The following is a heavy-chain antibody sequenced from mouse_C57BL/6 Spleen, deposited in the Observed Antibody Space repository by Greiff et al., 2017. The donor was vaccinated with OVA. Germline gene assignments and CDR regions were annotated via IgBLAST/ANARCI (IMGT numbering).Heavy chain of an antibody. CDR2: IYPRSGNT. D-gene: IGHD3-3*01. V-gene: IGHV1-81*01. Sequence: QVQLQQSGAELARPGASVKLSCKASGYTFTSYGISWVKQRTGQGLEWIGEIYPRSGNTYYNEKFKGKATLTADKSSSTAYMELRSLTSEDSAVYFCARGGTGAWFAYWGQGTLVTVCA. J-gene: IGHJ3*01. CDR3: ARGGTGAWFAY. CDR1: GYTFTSYG.